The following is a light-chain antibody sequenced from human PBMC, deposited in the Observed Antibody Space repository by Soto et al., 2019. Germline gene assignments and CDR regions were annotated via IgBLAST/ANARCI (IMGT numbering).Light chain of an antibody. V-gene: IGKV3-15*01. CDR3: QRAVT. J-gene: IGKJ4*01. CDR1: QSVSSN. CDR2: GAS. Sequence: EIVMTQSPATLSVSPGERATLSCRASQSVSSNLAWYQQKPGQAPRLLIYGASTRATGIPARFSGSGSGTEFTLTISSLQSEDFAVYYCQRAVTFGGGTKVEIK.